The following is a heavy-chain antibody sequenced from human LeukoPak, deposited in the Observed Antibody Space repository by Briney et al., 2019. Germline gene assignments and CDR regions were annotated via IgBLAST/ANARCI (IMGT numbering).Heavy chain of an antibody. Sequence: GASVKVSCKASGYTFTSYDINWVRQATGQGLEWMGWMNPNSGNTGYAQKFQGRVTMTRNTSISTAYMELSSLRSEDTAVYYCAREEAAAGSFDPWGQGTLVTVSS. CDR3: AREEAAAGSFDP. D-gene: IGHD6-13*01. V-gene: IGHV1-8*01. CDR2: MNPNSGNT. J-gene: IGHJ5*02. CDR1: GYTFTSYD.